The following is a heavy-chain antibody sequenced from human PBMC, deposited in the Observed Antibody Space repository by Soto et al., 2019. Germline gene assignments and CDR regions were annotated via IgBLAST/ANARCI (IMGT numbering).Heavy chain of an antibody. Sequence: QVQLVESGGGVVQPGRSLRVSCAASGFTFSSHGMHWVRQAPGKGLEWVAVIWYDGSNKYYGESVKGRFIISRDNSKNTVDLKMNSLSAEDTAIYYRARWGPAKVLDYWGQGTLVTVSS. J-gene: IGHJ4*02. CDR1: GFTFSSHG. CDR2: IWYDGSNK. D-gene: IGHD2-2*01. CDR3: ARWGPAKVLDY. V-gene: IGHV3-33*01.